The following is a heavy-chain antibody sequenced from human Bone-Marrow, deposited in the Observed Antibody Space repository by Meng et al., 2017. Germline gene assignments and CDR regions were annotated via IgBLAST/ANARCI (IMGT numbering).Heavy chain of an antibody. V-gene: IGHV4-39*01. CDR1: GGSISSSSFY. Sequence: QLQLQESGPGLVKPSETLSLTCSVSGGSISSSSFYWGWLRQPPGKALEWTGSIDYSGSTYYNPSLKSRVTISADTSTTQFSLKLSSVTAADTAVYYCVRHKYNYGQRPFDYWGQGTLVTVSS. J-gene: IGHJ4*02. CDR2: IDYSGST. D-gene: IGHD5-18*01. CDR3: VRHKYNYGQRPFDY.